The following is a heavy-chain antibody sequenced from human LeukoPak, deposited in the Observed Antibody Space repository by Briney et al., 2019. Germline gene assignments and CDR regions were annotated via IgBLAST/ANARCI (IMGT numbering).Heavy chain of an antibody. CDR3: ARVEEGYGSGRRENYYYYYMDV. V-gene: IGHV4-59*01. CDR2: IHYTGST. J-gene: IGHJ6*03. D-gene: IGHD3-10*01. Sequence: SETLSLTCTVSGGSISSYYWSWIRQPPGKGLEWIGYIHYTGSTNYNPSLTSRVTISVDTSKNQFSLKLSSVTAADTAVYYCARVEEGYGSGRRENYYYYYMDVWGKGTTVTISS. CDR1: GGSISSYY.